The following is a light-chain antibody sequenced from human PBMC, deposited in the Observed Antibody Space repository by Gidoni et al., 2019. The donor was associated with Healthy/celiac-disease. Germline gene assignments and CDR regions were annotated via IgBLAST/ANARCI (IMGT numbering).Light chain of an antibody. CDR1: PDISNY. J-gene: IGKJ4*01. Sequence: DFQIRQSPSSLSASVGDRVTIPCQASPDISNYLYWYQQKPGKAPKLLIYVASTLETGVPSRFSGSGSGTDFTFTISSLQPEDIATYYCQQYDNLPLTFGGGTKVEIK. CDR2: VAS. V-gene: IGKV1-33*01. CDR3: QQYDNLPLT.